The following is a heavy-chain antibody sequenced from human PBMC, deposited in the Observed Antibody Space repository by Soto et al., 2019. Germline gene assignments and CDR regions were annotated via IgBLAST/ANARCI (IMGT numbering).Heavy chain of an antibody. CDR1: GGSISSYY. CDR3: ARGDTYSSGWSFDY. Sequence: SETLSLTCTVSGGSISSYYWSWIRQPPGKGLEWIGYIYYSGSTNYNPSLKSRVTISVDTSKNQFSLKLSSVTAADTAVYYCARGDTYSSGWSFDYWGQGTLVTVSS. CDR2: IYYSGST. D-gene: IGHD6-19*01. V-gene: IGHV4-59*01. J-gene: IGHJ4*02.